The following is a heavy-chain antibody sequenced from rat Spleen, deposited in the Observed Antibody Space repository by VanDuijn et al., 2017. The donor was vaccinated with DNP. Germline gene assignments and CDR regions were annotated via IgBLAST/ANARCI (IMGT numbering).Heavy chain of an antibody. Sequence: EVQLVESGGGLVQPGRSLKLSCAASGFTFSDYYMAWVRQAPTKGLEWVAYISYDGSSTYYRDSVKGRFTISRDNGKRTLYLQMDSLRSEDTATYYCARDDYGSYGAMDAWGQGTSVTVSS. CDR2: ISYDGSST. CDR1: GFTFSDYY. V-gene: IGHV5-20*01. CDR3: ARDDYGSYGAMDA. D-gene: IGHD1-3*01. J-gene: IGHJ4*01.